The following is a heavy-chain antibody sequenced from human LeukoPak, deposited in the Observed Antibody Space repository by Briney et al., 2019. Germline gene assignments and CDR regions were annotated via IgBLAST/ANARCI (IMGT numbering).Heavy chain of an antibody. J-gene: IGHJ6*03. V-gene: IGHV4-38-2*01. CDR3: ARPYQQSKWKYYYYYMDV. D-gene: IGHD1-1*01. Sequence: KPSETLSLTCAVSGYSISSGYYWGWIRQPPGKGLEWIGSIYHSGSTYYNPSLKSRVTISVDTSTKQFSLRLSSVTAADTAVYYCARPYQQSKWKYYYYYMDVWGKGTAVTVSS. CDR2: IYHSGST. CDR1: GYSISSGYY.